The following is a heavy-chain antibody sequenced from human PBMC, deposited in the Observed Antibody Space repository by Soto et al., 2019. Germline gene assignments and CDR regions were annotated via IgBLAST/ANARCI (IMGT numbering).Heavy chain of an antibody. D-gene: IGHD6-19*01. CDR2: IIPIFGTA. J-gene: IGHJ6*02. V-gene: IGHV1-69*13. Sequence: SVKVSCKASGGTFSSYAISWVRQAPGQGLEWMGGIIPIFGTANYAQKFQGRVTITADESTSTAYMELSSLRSEDTAVYYCARGQESSGWTIRSHYYYGMDVWGQGTTVTVSS. CDR3: ARGQESSGWTIRSHYYYGMDV. CDR1: GGTFSSYA.